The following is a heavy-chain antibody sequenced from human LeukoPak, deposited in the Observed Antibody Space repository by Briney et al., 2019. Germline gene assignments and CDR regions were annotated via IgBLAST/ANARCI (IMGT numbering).Heavy chain of an antibody. CDR1: GFTFSDYY. CDR2: ISSSGSTI. D-gene: IGHD3-10*01. Sequence: GGSLRLSCAASGFTFSDYYMSWIRQAPGKGLEWVSYISSSGSTIYYADSVKGRFTISRDNAKNSLYLQMNSLRAEDTALYHCARGSSQYYYHGMDVWGQGTTVTVSS. J-gene: IGHJ6*02. CDR3: ARGSSQYYYHGMDV. V-gene: IGHV3-11*01.